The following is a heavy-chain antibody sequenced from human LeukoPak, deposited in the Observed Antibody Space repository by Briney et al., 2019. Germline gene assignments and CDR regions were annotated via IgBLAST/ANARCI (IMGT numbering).Heavy chain of an antibody. Sequence: GSLRLSCAASGFTFSSYSMNWVRPAPGKGLEWVSSIISSSSLKYHADSVKGRFNIYRDNAKNSLYLQMNSLRDEDTDVYYCAIMHGYYDGTGYWVQWGQGTLVTVSS. V-gene: IGHV3-21*04. CDR3: AIMHGYYDGTGYWVQ. CDR2: IISSSSLK. D-gene: IGHD3-22*01. CDR1: GFTFSSYS. J-gene: IGHJ1*01.